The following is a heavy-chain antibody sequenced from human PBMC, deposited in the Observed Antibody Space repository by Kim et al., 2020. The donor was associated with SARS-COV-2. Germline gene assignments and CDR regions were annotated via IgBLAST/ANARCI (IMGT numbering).Heavy chain of an antibody. CDR1: GFTFSSYV. J-gene: IGHJ3*02. CDR3: AKASWYSWNAGDSFDI. D-gene: IGHD1-1*01. Sequence: GGSLRLSCAASGFTFSSYVMTWVRQAPGKGLEWVSAISATGTNTYYADSVKGRFTISRDNSKSTLHLQMNSLGAEDTAVYYCAKASWYSWNAGDSFDIWGQGTMVTVSS. V-gene: IGHV3-23*01. CDR2: ISATGTNT.